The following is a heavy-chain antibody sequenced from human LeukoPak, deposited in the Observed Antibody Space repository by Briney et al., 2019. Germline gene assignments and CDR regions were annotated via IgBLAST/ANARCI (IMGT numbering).Heavy chain of an antibody. J-gene: IGHJ4*02. V-gene: IGHV4-39*01. CDR1: GGSVSSGSYY. D-gene: IGHD3-16*01. CDR2: IDYRERT. CDR3: ANYVSGTMRDY. Sequence: KPSETLSLTCSVSGGSVSSGSYYWSWIRQPPGTGLEWIGSIDYRERTTYNPSLKSRVTISADTSRNQFSLKLSSVTATDTAVYYCANYVSGTMRDYWGQGTLVTVSS.